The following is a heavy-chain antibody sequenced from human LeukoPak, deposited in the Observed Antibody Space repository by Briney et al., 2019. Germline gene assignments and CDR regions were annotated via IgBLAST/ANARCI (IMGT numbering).Heavy chain of an antibody. Sequence: GGPLRLSCAASGFTFSSYSMNWVRQAPGKGLEWVSYISSSSSTLYYADSVKGRFTISRDNSKNTLYLQMNSLRVEDTAVYYCAKGVGGSANYYYMDVWGKGTTVTVSS. CDR3: AKGVGGSANYYYMDV. D-gene: IGHD3-10*01. V-gene: IGHV3-48*01. J-gene: IGHJ6*03. CDR2: ISSSSSTL. CDR1: GFTFSSYS.